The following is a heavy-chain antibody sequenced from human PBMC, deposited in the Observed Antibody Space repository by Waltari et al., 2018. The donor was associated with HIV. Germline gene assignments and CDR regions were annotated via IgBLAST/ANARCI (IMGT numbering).Heavy chain of an antibody. V-gene: IGHV4-59*08. CDR3: ARHIAARAAFDI. D-gene: IGHD6-6*01. Sequence: QVQLQESGPGLVKPSETLSLSCTVSGGSISSYYWSWIRQPPGKGLEWIGYIYYSGSTNYNPSLKSRVTISVDTSKNQFSLKLSSVTAADTAVYYCARHIAARAAFDIWGQGTMVTVSS. CDR2: IYYSGST. CDR1: GGSISSYY. J-gene: IGHJ3*02.